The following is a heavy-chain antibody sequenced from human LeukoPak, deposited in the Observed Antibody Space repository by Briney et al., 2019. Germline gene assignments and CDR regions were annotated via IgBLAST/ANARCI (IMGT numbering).Heavy chain of an antibody. CDR1: GFTFSSYS. CDR3: AKVFPYYYDSSGHFDY. CDR2: ISSSSSYI. Sequence: GGSQRLSCAASGFTFSSYSMNWVRQAPGKGLEWVSSISSSSSYIYYADSVKGRFTISRDNAKNSLYLQMNSLRAEDTALYYCAKVFPYYYDSSGHFDYWGQGTLVTVSS. V-gene: IGHV3-21*04. D-gene: IGHD3-22*01. J-gene: IGHJ4*02.